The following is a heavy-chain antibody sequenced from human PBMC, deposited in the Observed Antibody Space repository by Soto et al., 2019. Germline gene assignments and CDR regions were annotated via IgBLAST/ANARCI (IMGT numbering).Heavy chain of an antibody. CDR2: IYYSGST. J-gene: IGHJ6*03. CDR3: ARQAYYDFWSGYSYYYYYYMDV. Sequence: SETLSLTCTVSGGSISSYYWSWIRQPPGKGLEWIGYIYYSGSTNYNPSLKSRVTISVDTSKNQFSLKLSSVTAADTAVYYCARQAYYDFWSGYSYYYYYYMDVWGKGTTVTVSS. V-gene: IGHV4-59*08. D-gene: IGHD3-3*01. CDR1: GGSISSYY.